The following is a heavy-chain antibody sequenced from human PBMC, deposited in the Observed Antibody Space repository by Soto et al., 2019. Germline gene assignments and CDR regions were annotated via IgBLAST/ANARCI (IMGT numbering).Heavy chain of an antibody. CDR2: IYYSGST. Sequence: SETLSLTCTVSGGSISSGGYYWSWIRQHPGKGLEWIGYIYYSGSTYYNPSLKSRVTISVDTSKNQFSLKLSSVTAADTAVYYCARAYGDYELQLDYWGQGTLVTVSS. CDR1: GGSISSGGYY. CDR3: ARAYGDYELQLDY. D-gene: IGHD4-17*01. J-gene: IGHJ4*02. V-gene: IGHV4-31*03.